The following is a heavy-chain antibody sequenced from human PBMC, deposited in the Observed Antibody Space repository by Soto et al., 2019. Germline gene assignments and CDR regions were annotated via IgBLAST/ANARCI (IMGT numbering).Heavy chain of an antibody. CDR2: IIPILGIA. CDR1: GGTFSSYT. J-gene: IGHJ1*01. D-gene: IGHD5-12*01. CDR3: ARDGYNYGEGQH. Sequence: QVQLVQSGAEVKKPGSSVKVSCKASGGTFSSYTISWVRQAPGQGLEWMGRIIPILGIANYAQKFQGRVTITADKSTSTAYMELSSLRSEATAVYYCARDGYNYGEGQHWGQGTLVTVSS. V-gene: IGHV1-69*08.